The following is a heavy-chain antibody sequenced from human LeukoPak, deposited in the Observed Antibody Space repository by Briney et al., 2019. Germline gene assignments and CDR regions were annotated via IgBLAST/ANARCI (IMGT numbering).Heavy chain of an antibody. D-gene: IGHD3-22*01. V-gene: IGHV4-38-2*02. CDR2: INHSGST. Sequence: PSETLSLTCTVSGYSISSGYYWGWIRQPPGKGLEWIGEINHSGSTNYNPSLKSRVTISVDTSKNQFSLKLSSVTAEDTALYYCARANYDSSGYYHVWGAFDIWGQGTMVTVSS. CDR1: GYSISSGYY. J-gene: IGHJ3*02. CDR3: ARANYDSSGYYHVWGAFDI.